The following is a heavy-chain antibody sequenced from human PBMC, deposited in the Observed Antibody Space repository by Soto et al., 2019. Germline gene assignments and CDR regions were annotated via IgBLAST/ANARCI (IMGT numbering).Heavy chain of an antibody. J-gene: IGHJ6*02. CDR1: GYSFTSYW. CDR3: ARLGAVTTMGYYYYGMDV. Sequence: GESLKISCKGSGYSFTSYWIGWVRQVPGKGLEWMGIIYPGDSDTRYSPSFQGQVTISADKSISTAYLQWSSLKASDTAMYYCARLGAVTTMGYYYYGMDVWGQGTTVTVS. D-gene: IGHD4-17*01. V-gene: IGHV5-51*01. CDR2: IYPGDSDT.